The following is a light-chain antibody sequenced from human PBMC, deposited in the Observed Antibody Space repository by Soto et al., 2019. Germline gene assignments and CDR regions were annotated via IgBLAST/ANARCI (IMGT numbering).Light chain of an antibody. CDR2: AAS. CDR1: QSMTYY. Sequence: DIQMTQSPSSLSASVGDRVTITCRASQSMTYYLNWYQQKPGKAPKLLIHAASSLPSGVPSRFSGSGSGTDFTLTISSLQPEDFATYYCQQSYSTPQTFGQGTQVEIK. J-gene: IGKJ1*01. V-gene: IGKV1-39*01. CDR3: QQSYSTPQT.